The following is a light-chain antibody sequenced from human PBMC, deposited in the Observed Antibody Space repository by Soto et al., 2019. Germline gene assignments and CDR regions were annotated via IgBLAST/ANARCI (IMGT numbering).Light chain of an antibody. CDR3: SSYTSSSTV. CDR2: EVS. CDR1: SSDVGGYNY. Sequence: QSALTQPASVSGSPGQSITISCTGTSSDVGGYNYVSWYQQHPGKAPKLMIYEVSNRPSGVSNRFSSSKSGNTASLTISGLQAEDEADYYCSSYTSSSTVFGGGIKLTVL. J-gene: IGLJ3*02. V-gene: IGLV2-14*01.